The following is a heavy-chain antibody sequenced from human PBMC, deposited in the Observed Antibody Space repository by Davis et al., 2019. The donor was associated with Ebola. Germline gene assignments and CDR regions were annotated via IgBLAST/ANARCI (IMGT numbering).Heavy chain of an antibody. Sequence: PSETLSLTCSVSGLSVISGPNHWAWIRQPPGQGLEWIGSVSYNGKTNYNPSLKSRATISLRPSPHEFSLQLTSVSAADTATYYCLRDHGWLPSLWGQGIAVTVSS. CDR3: LRDHGWLPSL. CDR2: VSYNGKT. J-gene: IGHJ4*02. D-gene: IGHD5-12*01. CDR1: GLSVISGPNH. V-gene: IGHV4-39*07.